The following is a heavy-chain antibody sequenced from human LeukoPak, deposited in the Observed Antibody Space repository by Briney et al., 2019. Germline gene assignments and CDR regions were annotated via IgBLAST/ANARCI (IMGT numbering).Heavy chain of an antibody. CDR3: AKELLWFGEQDSYYFDY. CDR1: GFTFSSYG. Sequence: PGGSLRLSCAASGFTFSSYGMHWVRQAPGKGLEWVAVISYDGSNKYYADSVKGRFTISRDNSKNTLYLQMNSLRAEGTAVYYCAKELLWFGEQDSYYFDYWGQGTLVTVSS. V-gene: IGHV3-30*18. CDR2: ISYDGSNK. D-gene: IGHD3-10*01. J-gene: IGHJ4*02.